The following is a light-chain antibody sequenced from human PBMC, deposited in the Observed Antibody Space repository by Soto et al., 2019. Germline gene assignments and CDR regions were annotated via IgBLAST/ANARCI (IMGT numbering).Light chain of an antibody. CDR1: NIGSKS. J-gene: IGLJ2*01. V-gene: IGLV3-21*02. CDR3: QVWDSSSDHVV. Sequence: SYELTQPPSVSVAPGQTARITCGGNNIGSKSVHWYQQKPSQAPVLVVYDDSDRHSGIPERFSGSNSGNTATLTISRVEAGDEADYYCQVWDSSSDHVVFGGGTKLTVL. CDR2: DDS.